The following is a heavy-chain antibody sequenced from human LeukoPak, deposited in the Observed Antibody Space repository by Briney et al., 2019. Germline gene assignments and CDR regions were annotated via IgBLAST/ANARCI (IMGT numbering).Heavy chain of an antibody. J-gene: IGHJ6*04. D-gene: IGHD3-10*02. CDR3: AELGITMIGGV. CDR2: ISSSGSTI. CDR1: GFTFSSYE. Sequence: GGSLRLSCAASGFTFSSYEWNWVRQAPGKGLEWVSYISSSGSTIYYADSVKGRFTISRDNAKNSLYLQMNSLRAEDTAVYYCAELGITMIGGVWGKGTTVTVSS. V-gene: IGHV3-48*03.